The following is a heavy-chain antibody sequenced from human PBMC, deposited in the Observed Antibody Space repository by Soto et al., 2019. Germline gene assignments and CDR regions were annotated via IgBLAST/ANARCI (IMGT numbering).Heavy chain of an antibody. D-gene: IGHD3-10*01. J-gene: IGHJ6*02. CDR2: INSDGSST. V-gene: IGHV3-74*01. CDR3: ARAFETRVHYYGSGTKRGGMDV. Sequence: PGGSLRLSCAASGFTFSSYSMNWVRQAPGKGLEWVSRINSDGSSTSYADSVKGRFTISRDNAKNTLYLQMNSLRAEDTAVYYCARAFETRVHYYGSGTKRGGMDVWGQGTTVTVSS. CDR1: GFTFSSYS.